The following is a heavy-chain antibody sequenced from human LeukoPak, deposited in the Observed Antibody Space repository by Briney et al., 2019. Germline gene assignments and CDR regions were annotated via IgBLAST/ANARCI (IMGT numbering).Heavy chain of an antibody. Sequence: PGGSLSLSCAASGFTFSSYGMHGVREDPGKGLEWVAVIWYDGSNKYYADSVKGRFTISRDNSKNTLYLQMNSLRAEDTAVYYCAKGPWVRWRPGYFDYWGQGTLVTVSS. V-gene: IGHV3-33*06. D-gene: IGHD3-10*01. CDR3: AKGPWVRWRPGYFDY. CDR1: GFTFSSYG. J-gene: IGHJ4*02. CDR2: IWYDGSNK.